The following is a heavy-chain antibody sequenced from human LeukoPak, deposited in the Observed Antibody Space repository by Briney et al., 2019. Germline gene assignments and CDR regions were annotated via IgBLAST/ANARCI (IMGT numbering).Heavy chain of an antibody. V-gene: IGHV1-2*02. D-gene: IGHD6-25*01. CDR2: INPNSGGT. J-gene: IGHJ4*02. CDR3: ARDKTFFGSGWLDY. Sequence: ASVKVSCKASGYSFTGYYMHWVRQAPGQGLEWMGWINPNSGGTNYARKFQGRVTMTRDMSTSTVYMELSSLRSEDTAVYYCARDKTFFGSGWLDYWGQGTLVTVSS. CDR1: GYSFTGYY.